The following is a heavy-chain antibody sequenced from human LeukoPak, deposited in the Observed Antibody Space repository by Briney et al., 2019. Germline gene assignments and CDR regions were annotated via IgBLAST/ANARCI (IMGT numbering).Heavy chain of an antibody. Sequence: GGSLRLSCAASGFTFSAYAMSWVRQAPGKGLEWVSAIGGSGGSTYYADSVKGRFTISRDNAKNSLYLQMNSLRAEDTAVYYCANSYGLEGIDYWGQGTLVTVSS. CDR3: ANSYGLEGIDY. CDR1: GFTFSAYA. CDR2: IGGSGGST. V-gene: IGHV3-23*01. J-gene: IGHJ4*02. D-gene: IGHD5-18*01.